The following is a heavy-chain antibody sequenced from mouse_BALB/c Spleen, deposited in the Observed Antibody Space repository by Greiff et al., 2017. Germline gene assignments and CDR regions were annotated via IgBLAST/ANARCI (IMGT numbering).Heavy chain of an antibody. J-gene: IGHJ3*01. CDR3: ARYDWKGAY. V-gene: IGHV1-69*01. CDR1: GYTFTDYW. Sequence: QVQLKQPGAELVMPGASVKMSCKASGYTFTDYWMHWVKQRPGQGLEWIGAIDTSDSYTSYNQKFKGKATLTVDESSSTAYMQLSSLTSEDSAVYYCARYDWKGAYWGQGTLVTVSA. D-gene: IGHD2-12*01. CDR2: IDTSDSYT.